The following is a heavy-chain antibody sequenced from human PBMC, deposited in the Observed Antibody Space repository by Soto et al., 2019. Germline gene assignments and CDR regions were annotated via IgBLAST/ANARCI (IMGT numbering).Heavy chain of an antibody. Sequence: QVHLVQSGAEVKKPGASVKVSCKASGYTFTSYGITWVRQAPGQGLEWMGWISAHSGNTDYAQKLQGRVIVTRDTSTSTAYMELRSLISDDTAVYYCARGRYGDYWGQGALVTVYS. V-gene: IGHV1-18*01. D-gene: IGHD1-1*01. CDR2: ISAHSGNT. CDR1: GYTFTSYG. CDR3: ARGRYGDY. J-gene: IGHJ4*02.